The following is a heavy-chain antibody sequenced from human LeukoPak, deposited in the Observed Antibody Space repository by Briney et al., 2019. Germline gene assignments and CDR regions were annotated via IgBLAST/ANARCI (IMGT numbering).Heavy chain of an antibody. CDR2: ISSSSSYI. D-gene: IGHD3-10*01. V-gene: IGHV3-21*01. CDR3: ARFRDGSGSYYWPEQSRILPFDY. Sequence: PGGSLGLSCAASGFTFSSYSMNWVRQAPGKGLEWVSSISSSSSYIYYADSVKGRFTISRDNAKNSLYLQMNSLRAEDTAVYYCARFRDGSGSYYWPEQSRILPFDYWGQGTLVTVSS. CDR1: GFTFSSYS. J-gene: IGHJ4*02.